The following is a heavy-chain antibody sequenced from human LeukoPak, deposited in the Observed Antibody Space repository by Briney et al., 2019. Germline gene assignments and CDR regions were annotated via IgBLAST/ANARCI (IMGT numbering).Heavy chain of an antibody. CDR1: GGSISSSSYY. D-gene: IGHD4-17*01. CDR3: ARRGGYMTTVTTRVNWFDP. CDR2: IYYSGST. V-gene: IGHV4-39*07. J-gene: IGHJ5*02. Sequence: SETLSLTCTVSGGSISSSSYYWGWIRQPPGKGLEWIGSIYYSGSTYYNPSLKSRVTISVDTSKNQFSLKLSSVTAADTAVYYCARRGGYMTTVTTRVNWFDPWGQGTLVTVSS.